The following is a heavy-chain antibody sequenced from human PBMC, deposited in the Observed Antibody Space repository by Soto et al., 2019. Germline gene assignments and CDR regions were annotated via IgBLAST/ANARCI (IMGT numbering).Heavy chain of an antibody. CDR3: ARDMHTYYVNYFDL. CDR2: ITSSGGNA. V-gene: IGHV3-11*01. D-gene: IGHD3-16*01. J-gene: IGHJ5*02. CDR1: GFSFNDYY. Sequence: PGGSLRLSCAASGFSFNDYYMTWMRQTPEKGLEWISTITSSGGNAYYAASVKGRVTISRDNAHNSLYLQMSGLRAEDTALYYCARDMHTYYVNYFDLRRQGTLVTIYS.